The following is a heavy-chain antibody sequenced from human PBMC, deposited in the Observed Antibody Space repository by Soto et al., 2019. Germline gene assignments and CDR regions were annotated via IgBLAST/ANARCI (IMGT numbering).Heavy chain of an antibody. CDR1: GGSVSSTNW. V-gene: IGHV4-4*02. Sequence: QVQLQESGPGLVEPSGTLSLTCAVSGGSVSSTNWWSWVRQPPGKGLEWIGEIYHSGSTYYNPSLKSRVTISVDKSKNQFSLRLSSVTAADTAVYFCERDRAVSARGSFDYWGQGTPVTVSS. CDR2: IYHSGST. J-gene: IGHJ4*02. D-gene: IGHD6-19*01. CDR3: ERDRAVSARGSFDY.